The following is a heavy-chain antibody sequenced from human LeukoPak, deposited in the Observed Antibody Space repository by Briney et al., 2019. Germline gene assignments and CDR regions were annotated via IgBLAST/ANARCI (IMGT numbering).Heavy chain of an antibody. Sequence: GGSLRLSCAASGFTFSSYAMHWVRQAPGKGLEWVAVISYDGSNKYYADSVKGRFTISRDNSKNTLYLQMNSLRAEDTAVYYCASVGGTWFATHDDAFDIWGQGTMVTVSS. CDR1: GFTFSSYA. D-gene: IGHD3-10*01. V-gene: IGHV3-30-3*01. CDR2: ISYDGSNK. J-gene: IGHJ3*02. CDR3: ASVGGTWFATHDDAFDI.